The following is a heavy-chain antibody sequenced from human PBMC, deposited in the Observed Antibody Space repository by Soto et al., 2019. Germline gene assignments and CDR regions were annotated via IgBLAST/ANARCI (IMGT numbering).Heavy chain of an antibody. D-gene: IGHD4-17*01. Sequence: QVQLVQSGAAVKKPGSSVKVSCKASGGTFSSYTFTWVRQAPGQGLEWMGRIIPILGIANYAQNFQGRVTITADKSTSTAYMELSSLRSEDTAVYYCARGNYGDYVSLDYWGQGTLVTVSS. J-gene: IGHJ4*02. CDR1: GGTFSSYT. CDR2: IIPILGIA. CDR3: ARGNYGDYVSLDY. V-gene: IGHV1-69*02.